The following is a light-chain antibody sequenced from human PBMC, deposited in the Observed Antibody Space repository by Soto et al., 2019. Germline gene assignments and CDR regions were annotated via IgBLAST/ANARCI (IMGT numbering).Light chain of an antibody. CDR3: CSYAGNNTV. CDR1: SSDVGGHNY. Sequence: QSALTQPPSASGSPGQSVTISCTGTSSDVGGHNYVSWYQQHPGKAPKLMIYEVTQRPSGVPDRFSGSKSGNTASLTVSGLQAEDEADYYCCSYAGNNTVFGTGTKVTAL. J-gene: IGLJ1*01. CDR2: EVT. V-gene: IGLV2-8*01.